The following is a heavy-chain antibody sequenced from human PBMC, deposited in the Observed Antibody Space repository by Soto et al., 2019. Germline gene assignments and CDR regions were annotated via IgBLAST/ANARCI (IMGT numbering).Heavy chain of an antibody. CDR1: GYTFSNYG. Sequence: QVQLVQSGAEVKKPGASVTFSCKTSGYTFSNYGINWVRQAPGQGLEWMGWISGYNGNTNYAQTVKGRVTMTTDTSTGTVYMELRSLKSDDTAIYYCSRFIMVGGWFDPNYYHGMDVWGQGTTVTVSS. V-gene: IGHV1-18*01. J-gene: IGHJ6*02. CDR2: ISGYNGNT. CDR3: SRFIMVGGWFDPNYYHGMDV. D-gene: IGHD6-19*01.